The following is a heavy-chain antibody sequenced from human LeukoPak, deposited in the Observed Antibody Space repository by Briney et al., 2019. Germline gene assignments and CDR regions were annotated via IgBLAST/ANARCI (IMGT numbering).Heavy chain of an antibody. D-gene: IGHD1-14*01. Sequence: HPGGSLRLSCAASGFTFSTYGMTWVRQAPGKGLEWVSSISGSGGSTYYADSVKGRVTASRDNSKSTVYLQMNSLRAEDTAVYYCAKDFDNAYYYYYGMDVWGQGTTVTVSS. CDR2: ISGSGGST. CDR1: GFTFSTYG. CDR3: AKDFDNAYYYYYGMDV. V-gene: IGHV3-23*01. J-gene: IGHJ6*02.